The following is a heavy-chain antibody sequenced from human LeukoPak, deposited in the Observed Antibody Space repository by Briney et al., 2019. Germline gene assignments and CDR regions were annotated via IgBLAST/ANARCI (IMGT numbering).Heavy chain of an antibody. CDR1: GCTFSYHW. V-gene: IGHV3-7*05. Sequence: GGSLRLSCAASGCTFSYHWMSWVRQAPGKGLEWVANIKLDGSEISYVDSVKGRLTISRDNAESSLYLQMNSLRAEHTAEDTSAREWGRGSHFYYYYGMDVWGQGTTVTVSS. J-gene: IGHJ6*02. D-gene: IGHD3-10*01. CDR3: AREWGRGSHFYYYYGMDV. CDR2: IKLDGSEI.